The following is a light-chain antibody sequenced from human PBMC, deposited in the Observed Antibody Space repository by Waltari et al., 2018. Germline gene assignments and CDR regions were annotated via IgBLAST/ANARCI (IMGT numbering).Light chain of an antibody. V-gene: IGLV2-14*01. CDR2: DVT. CDR3: SSFTSSGTLRV. CDR1: SSDVGGYNY. Sequence: QSALTQPASVSGSPGQSITISCTGTSSDVGGYNYVSWYQQHPGKAPKLMIYDVTKRPSGVSTRFSGSKSGNTASLTISGLQAEDEADYYCSSFTSSGTLRVFGGGTKLTVL. J-gene: IGLJ3*02.